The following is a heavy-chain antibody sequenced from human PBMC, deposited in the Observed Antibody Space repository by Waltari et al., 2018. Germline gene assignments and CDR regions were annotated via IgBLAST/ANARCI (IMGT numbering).Heavy chain of an antibody. CDR1: GSTFHDNG. CDR3: VRGSTGIIFDY. V-gene: IGHV3-20*04. D-gene: IGHD1-1*01. CDR2: IGWNGGRT. Sequence: PWGYSGGGVVGRGGSRRFPWPVLGSTFHDNGMTWRRQGPGRGLGCVSGIGWNGGRTRYTETVKGRFTISRDNAKNSLDLQMNSLGAEDTALYSCVRGSTGIIFDYWGQGTLVTVSS. J-gene: IGHJ4*02.